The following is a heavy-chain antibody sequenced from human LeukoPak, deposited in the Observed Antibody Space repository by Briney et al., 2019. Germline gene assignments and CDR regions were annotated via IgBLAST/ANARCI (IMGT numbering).Heavy chain of an antibody. V-gene: IGHV3-23*01. CDR1: GFTFSSYA. D-gene: IGHD6-19*01. CDR2: ISGSGGST. Sequence: GGSLRLSCAASGFTFSSYAMSWVRQAPGRGLEWVSAISGSGGSTYYADSAKGRFTISRDNSKNTLYLQMNSLRAEDTAVYYCAKDHGSSGWYGYYYYMDVWGKGTTVTVSS. CDR3: AKDHGSSGWYGYYYYMDV. J-gene: IGHJ6*03.